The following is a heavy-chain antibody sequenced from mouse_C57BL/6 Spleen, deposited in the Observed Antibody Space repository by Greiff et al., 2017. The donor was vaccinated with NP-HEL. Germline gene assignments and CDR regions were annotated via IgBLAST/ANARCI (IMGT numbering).Heavy chain of an antibody. Sequence: QVQLQQPGTELVKPGASVKLSCKASGYTFTSYWMHWVKQRPGQGLEWIGNINPSNGGTNYNEKFKSKATLTVDKSSSTAYMQLSSLTSEDTAVYYGARGGYYGNYEVDAMDYWGQGTSVTVSS. D-gene: IGHD2-1*01. CDR1: GYTFTSYW. V-gene: IGHV1-53*01. CDR2: INPSNGGT. CDR3: ARGGYYGNYEVDAMDY. J-gene: IGHJ4*01.